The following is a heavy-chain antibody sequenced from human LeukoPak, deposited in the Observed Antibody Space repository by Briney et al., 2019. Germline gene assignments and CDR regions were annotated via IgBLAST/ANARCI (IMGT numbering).Heavy chain of an antibody. V-gene: IGHV1-69*04. CDR3: ARDKGPNDAFDI. Sequence: SVKVSCKASGYTFTSYAISWVRQAPGQGLEWMGRIIPILGIANYAQKFQGRVTITADKSTSTAYMELSSLRSEDTAVYYCARDKGPNDAFDIWGQGTMVTVSS. CDR1: GYTFTSYA. J-gene: IGHJ3*02. CDR2: IIPILGIA.